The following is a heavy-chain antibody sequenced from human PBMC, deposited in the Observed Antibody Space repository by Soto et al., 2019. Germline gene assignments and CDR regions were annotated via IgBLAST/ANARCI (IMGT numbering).Heavy chain of an antibody. J-gene: IGHJ3*02. CDR3: ARGGVSRGAFDI. CDR2: MNPSSGNK. CDR1: GYTFTSYD. V-gene: IGHV1-8*01. Sequence: QVLLVQSGAEVKKPGASVKVSCKASGYTFTSYDINWVRQAARQGLEWMGWMNPSSGNKAYAQNFQGRVTMTRNISSNTAYMELTSLRSEDTAAYYCARGGVSRGAFDIWGQGTMVTVTS. D-gene: IGHD3-16*01.